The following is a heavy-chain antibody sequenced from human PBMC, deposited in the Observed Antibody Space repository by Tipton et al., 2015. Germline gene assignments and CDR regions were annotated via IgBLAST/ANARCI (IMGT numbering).Heavy chain of an antibody. D-gene: IGHD4-23*01. CDR3: ARALFYGGNTDWYFDL. CDR2: IHYGGNT. V-gene: IGHV4-39*07. CDR1: TFSSYS. J-gene: IGHJ2*01. Sequence: TFSSYSMSWVRQPPGMGLEWIASIHYGGNTHYNPSLMSRVTISVDTSKNQFSLKLSSVTAADTAVYYCARALFYGGNTDWYFDLWGRGTLVTVSS.